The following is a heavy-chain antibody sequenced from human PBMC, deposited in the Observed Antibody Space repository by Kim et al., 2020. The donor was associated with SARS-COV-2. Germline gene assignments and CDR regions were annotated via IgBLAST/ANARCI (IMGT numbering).Heavy chain of an antibody. V-gene: IGHV3-23*03. CDR1: GFTFSSYA. Sequence: GGSLRLSCAASGFTFSSYAMSWVRQAPGKGLEWVSVIYSGGSSTYYADSVKGRFTISRDNSKNTLYLHLNSLRAEDTAVYYCAKSPSSKPYSSGWYAYFDYWGPGTLVTVSS. CDR2: IYSGGSST. J-gene: IGHJ4*02. CDR3: AKSPSSKPYSSGWYAYFDY. D-gene: IGHD6-19*01.